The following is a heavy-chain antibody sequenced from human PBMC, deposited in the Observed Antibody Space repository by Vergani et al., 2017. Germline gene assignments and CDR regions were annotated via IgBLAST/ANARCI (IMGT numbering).Heavy chain of an antibody. CDR3: ARGQGVVAATPYWFDP. V-gene: IGHV4-34*01. D-gene: IGHD2-15*01. CDR1: GGSFSGYY. CDR2: INHSGST. Sequence: QVQLQQWGAGLLKPSETLSLTCAVYGGSFSGYYWSWIRQPPGKGLEWIGEINHSGSTNYNPSLKSRVTISVDTSKNQFSLKLRFVTAADTAVYYCARGQGVVAATPYWFDPWDRETLVTVSS. J-gene: IGHJ5*02.